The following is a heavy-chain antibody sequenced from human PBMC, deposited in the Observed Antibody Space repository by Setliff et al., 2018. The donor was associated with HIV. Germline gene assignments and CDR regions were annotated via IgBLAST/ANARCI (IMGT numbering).Heavy chain of an antibody. D-gene: IGHD3-10*01. CDR1: GYTFSNYD. J-gene: IGHJ3*02. Sequence: ASVKVSCKASGYTFSNYDINWVRQATGQGLEWMGWMNPNSGNTGYAQKFQGRVTMTRNTSISTAYMELTSLRSEDTALYYCARDTPSRSDDAFDMWGQGTMVTVSS. CDR2: MNPNSGNT. V-gene: IGHV1-8*01. CDR3: ARDTPSRSDDAFDM.